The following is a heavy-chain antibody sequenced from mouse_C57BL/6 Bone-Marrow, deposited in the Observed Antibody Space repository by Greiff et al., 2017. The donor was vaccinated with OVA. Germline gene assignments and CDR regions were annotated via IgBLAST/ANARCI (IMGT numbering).Heavy chain of an antibody. CDR1: GYTFTDYN. D-gene: IGHD2-5*01. CDR3: AREASYCSNYGFAY. V-gene: IGHV1-18*01. CDR2: INPNNGGT. Sequence: EVQLQQSGPELVKPGASVKIPCKASGYTFTDYNMDWVKQSHGKSLEWIGDINPNNGGTTYNQKFKGKATLTVDKSSSTAYMELRSLTSEDTAVDYCAREASYCSNYGFAYWGQGTLVTVSA. J-gene: IGHJ3*01.